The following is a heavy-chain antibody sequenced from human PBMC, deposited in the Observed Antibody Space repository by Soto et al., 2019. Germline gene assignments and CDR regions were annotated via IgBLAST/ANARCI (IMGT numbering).Heavy chain of an antibody. V-gene: IGHV1-18*01. J-gene: IGHJ4*02. CDR3: ARDVGYGLIDY. Sequence: GTSVKVSCKASGYTFTSYGISWVRQAPGQGLEWMGWINAYNGNTNYAQKLQGRVTRTTDTSTSTAYMELRSLRSDDTAVYYCARDVGYGLIDYWGQGTLVTVSS. CDR1: GYTFTSYG. D-gene: IGHD5-18*01. CDR2: INAYNGNT.